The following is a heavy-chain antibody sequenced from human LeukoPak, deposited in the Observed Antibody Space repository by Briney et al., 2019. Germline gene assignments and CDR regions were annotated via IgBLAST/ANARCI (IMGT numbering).Heavy chain of an antibody. D-gene: IGHD5-24*01. CDR1: GFTFGSYG. V-gene: IGHV3-7*04. CDR2: IKQDGSKK. Sequence: GGSLRLSCAASGFTFGSYGMTWVRQAPGKGLEWVANIKQDGSKKSYVDSVKGRFTISRDNAKNSLYLQMNSLRAEDTAIYYCTRVGYIDEGIDYWGQGTLVTVSS. J-gene: IGHJ4*02. CDR3: TRVGYIDEGIDY.